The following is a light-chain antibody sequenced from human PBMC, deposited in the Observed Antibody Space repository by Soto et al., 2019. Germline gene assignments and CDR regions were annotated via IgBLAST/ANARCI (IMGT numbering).Light chain of an antibody. CDR2: EVS. CDR3: SSYTSSSTRV. CDR1: SSDVGGYNY. Sequence: QSALTQPASVSGSPGQSITISCTGTSSDVGGYNYVSWYQPHPGKAPKLMIYEVSNRPSGVSNRFSGSKSGNTAALPISAPKAEDEADYYCSSYTSSSTRVFGGGTKLPVL. V-gene: IGLV2-14*01. J-gene: IGLJ3*02.